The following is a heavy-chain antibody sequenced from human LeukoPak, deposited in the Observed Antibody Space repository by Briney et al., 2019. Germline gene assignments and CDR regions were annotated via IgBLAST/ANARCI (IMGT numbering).Heavy chain of an antibody. CDR3: ARHVLHSSGYYYYYFDY. CDR2: IYYSGST. D-gene: IGHD3-22*01. V-gene: IGHV4-39*01. J-gene: IGHJ4*02. Sequence: SETLSLTCTVSGGSISSYYWDWIRQPPGKGLEWIGSIYYSGSTYYNPSLKSRVTISVDTSKNQFSLKLSSVTAADTAVYYCARHVLHSSGYYYYYFDYWGQGTLVTVSS. CDR1: GGSISSYY.